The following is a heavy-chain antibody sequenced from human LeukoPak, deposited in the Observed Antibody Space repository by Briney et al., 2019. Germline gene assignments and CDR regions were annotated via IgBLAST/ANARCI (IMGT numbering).Heavy chain of an antibody. V-gene: IGHV3-23*01. D-gene: IGHD5-18*01. Sequence: GGSLRLSCAPSGFTFSSYAMSWVRQAPGKGLEWVSAISGSGGSTYYADSVKGRFTISRDNSKNTLYLQMNSLSAEYKAIYYCAKYGYSYPLAYFDYWGQGTLVTVSS. CDR3: AKYGYSYPLAYFDY. CDR1: GFTFSSYA. CDR2: ISGSGGST. J-gene: IGHJ4*02.